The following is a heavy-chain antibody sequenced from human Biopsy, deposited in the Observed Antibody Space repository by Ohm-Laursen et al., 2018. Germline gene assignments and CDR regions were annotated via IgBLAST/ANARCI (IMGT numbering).Heavy chain of an antibody. V-gene: IGHV1-69*01. CDR1: GGAFTNYA. CDR2: IITVSETA. D-gene: IGHD6-19*01. CDR3: VAYPSSGFFENNDDFAMDV. Sequence: SSVKVSCKASGGAFTNYAINWVRQAPGHGLEWMGGIITVSETAGYAERFQGRVTITADVTTTTAYMDLSGLRSEDTAVYYCVAYPSSGFFENNDDFAMDVWGQGTKVIVSS. J-gene: IGHJ6*02.